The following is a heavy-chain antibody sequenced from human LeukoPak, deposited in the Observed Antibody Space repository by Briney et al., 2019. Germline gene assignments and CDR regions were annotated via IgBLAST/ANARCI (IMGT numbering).Heavy chain of an antibody. CDR2: ISSSGSGGNT. V-gene: IGHV3-23*01. CDR1: GVTLSSYA. Sequence: PGGSLRLSCAASGVTLSSYAMSWARQAPGKGLEWVSGISSSGSGGNTYYADSVKGRFTISRDQSKNTLFLQVNSLRAEDTAVYYCARDSCGSPSCFDYWGQGTLVTVSS. J-gene: IGHJ4*02. CDR3: ARDSCGSPSCFDY. D-gene: IGHD2-2*01.